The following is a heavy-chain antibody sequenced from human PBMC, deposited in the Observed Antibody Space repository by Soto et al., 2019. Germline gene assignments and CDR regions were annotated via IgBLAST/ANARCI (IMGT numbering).Heavy chain of an antibody. D-gene: IGHD1-26*01. CDR2: IRSKANSYAT. V-gene: IGHV3-73*01. J-gene: IGHJ6*02. Sequence: GGSLRLSCAASGFTFSGSAMHWVRQASGKGLEWVGRIRSKANSYATAYATSVKGRFTISRDDSKNTAYLQMNSLITEDTAVYYCTVSYSGGMDVWGQGTTVTVSS. CDR3: TVSYSGGMDV. CDR1: GFTFSGSA.